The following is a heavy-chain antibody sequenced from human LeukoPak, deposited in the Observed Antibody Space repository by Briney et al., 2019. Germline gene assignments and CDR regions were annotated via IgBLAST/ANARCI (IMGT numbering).Heavy chain of an antibody. CDR2: IKSKTDGGTT. Sequence: GGSLRLSCAASGFTFSNAWMSWVRQAPGKGLEWVGRIKSKTDGGTTDYAAPVKGRFTISRDDSKNSLYLQMNSLKTEDTAVYYCTTSSTREWLFGYYYMDVWGKGTTVTVSS. CDR1: GFTFSNAW. J-gene: IGHJ6*03. V-gene: IGHV3-15*01. D-gene: IGHD3-3*01. CDR3: TTSSTREWLFGYYYMDV.